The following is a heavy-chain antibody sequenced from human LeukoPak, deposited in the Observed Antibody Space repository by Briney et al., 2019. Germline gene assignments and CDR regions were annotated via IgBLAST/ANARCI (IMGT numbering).Heavy chain of an antibody. CDR2: IRSKAYGGTT. J-gene: IGHJ4*02. V-gene: IGHV3-49*04. CDR1: GFTFGDYA. CDR3: TRGEEYFDY. D-gene: IGHD1-26*01. Sequence: GRSLRLSCTASGFTFGDYAMSWVRQAPGKGLEWVGFIRSKAYGGTTEYAASVKGRFTISRDDSKSIAYLQMNSLKTEDTAVYYCTRGEEYFDYWGQGTLVTVSS.